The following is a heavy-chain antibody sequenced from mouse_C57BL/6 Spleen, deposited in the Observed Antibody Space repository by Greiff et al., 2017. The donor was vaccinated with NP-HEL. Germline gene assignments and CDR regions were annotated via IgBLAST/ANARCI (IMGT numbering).Heavy chain of an antibody. CDR1: GYTFTSYW. V-gene: IGHV1-69*01. D-gene: IGHD1-1*01. J-gene: IGHJ1*03. CDR3: AIYYGSSYWYFDV. Sequence: QVQLKQPGAELVMPGASVKLSCKASGYTFTSYWMHWVKQRPGQGLEWIGEIDPSDSYTNYNQKFKGKSTLTVDKSSSTAYMQLSSLTSEDSAVYYCAIYYGSSYWYFDVWGTGTTVTVSS. CDR2: IDPSDSYT.